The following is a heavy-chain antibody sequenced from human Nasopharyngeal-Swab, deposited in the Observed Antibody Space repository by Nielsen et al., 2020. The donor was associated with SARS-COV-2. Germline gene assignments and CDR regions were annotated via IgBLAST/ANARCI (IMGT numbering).Heavy chain of an antibody. CDR1: GGSFSGYY. CDR2: INHSGST. CDR3: ARGGQWGYYYYGMDV. D-gene: IGHD6-19*01. Sequence: SETLSLTCAVYGGSFSGYYWSWIRQPPGKGLEWIGEINHSGSTNYNPSLKSRVTISVDTSKNQFSLKLSSVTAADTAVYYCARGGQWGYYYYGMDVWGQGTTVTVSS. V-gene: IGHV4-34*01. J-gene: IGHJ6*02.